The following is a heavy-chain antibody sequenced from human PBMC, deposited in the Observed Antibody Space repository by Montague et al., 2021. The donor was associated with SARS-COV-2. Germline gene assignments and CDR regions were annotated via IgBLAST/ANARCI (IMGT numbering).Heavy chain of an antibody. D-gene: IGHD3-22*01. Sequence: SETLSLTCTVSGGSISSSSYYWGWIRQPPGKGLEWMGSIYYSGTTYYNPSLKSRVTISVDTSKNQFSLKLSSVTAADTAVYYCARGVTMIIVVMRYHWFDPWGQGTLVTVSS. CDR2: IYYSGTT. V-gene: IGHV4-39*01. CDR1: GGSISSSSYY. J-gene: IGHJ5*02. CDR3: ARGVTMIIVVMRYHWFDP.